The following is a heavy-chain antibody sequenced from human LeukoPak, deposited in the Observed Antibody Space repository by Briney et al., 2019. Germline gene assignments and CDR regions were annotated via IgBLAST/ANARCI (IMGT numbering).Heavy chain of an antibody. D-gene: IGHD2-2*01. CDR2: IIPILGIA. CDR3: ARVGDIVVASGAFDI. CDR1: GGTFSSYA. Sequence: SVKVSCKASGGTFSSYAISWVRQAPGQGLEWMGRIIPILGIANYAQKFQGRVTITADKSTSTAYMELSSLRSEDTAVYYCARVGDIVVASGAFDIWGQGTMVTVSS. J-gene: IGHJ3*02. V-gene: IGHV1-69*04.